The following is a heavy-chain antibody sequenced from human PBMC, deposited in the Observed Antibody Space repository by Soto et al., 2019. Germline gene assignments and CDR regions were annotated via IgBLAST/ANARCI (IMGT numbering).Heavy chain of an antibody. CDR1: GFTFSSYW. CDR3: VRGASSGYYRIDY. CDR2: ISPDGKNT. V-gene: IGHV3-74*01. Sequence: PGGSLRLSCAASGFTFSSYWMHWVRQVPGKGLVWVSRISPDGKNTNYADFVKGRFTISRDNAKNTVFLQMNSLRVEDMAVYYCVRGASSGYYRIDYWGQGALVTVSS. D-gene: IGHD3-22*01. J-gene: IGHJ4*02.